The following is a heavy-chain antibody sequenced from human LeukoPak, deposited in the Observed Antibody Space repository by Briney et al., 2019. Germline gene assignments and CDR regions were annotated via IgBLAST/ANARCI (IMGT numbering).Heavy chain of an antibody. D-gene: IGHD6-13*01. J-gene: IGHJ4*02. Sequence: TGGSLRLSCAASGFTFNSYWMTWVRQAPGKGLEWVANIKQDGSEKYYVDSVKGRFTISRDNAKNSLYLQMNSLRAEDTAVYYCVRAIGAAGSYWGQGTLVTVSS. CDR1: GFTFNSYW. CDR2: IKQDGSEK. V-gene: IGHV3-7*03. CDR3: VRAIGAAGSY.